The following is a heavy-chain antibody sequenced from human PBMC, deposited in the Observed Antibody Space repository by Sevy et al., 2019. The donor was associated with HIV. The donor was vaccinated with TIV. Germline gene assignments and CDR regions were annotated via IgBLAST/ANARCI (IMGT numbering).Heavy chain of an antibody. CDR3: ARDRTYGIVKAEYFQH. CDR2: ISYDGSNK. J-gene: IGHJ1*01. Sequence: GGSLRLSCAASGFTFSSYGMHWVRQAPGKGLEGVAVISYDGSNKYYADSVKGRFTISRDNSKNTLYLQMNSLRAEDTAVYYCARDRTYGIVKAEYFQHWGQGTLVTVSS. V-gene: IGHV3-30*03. CDR1: GFTFSSYG. D-gene: IGHD3-22*01.